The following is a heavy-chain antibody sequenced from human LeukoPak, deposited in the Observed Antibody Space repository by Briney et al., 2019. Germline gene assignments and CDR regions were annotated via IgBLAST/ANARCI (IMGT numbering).Heavy chain of an antibody. V-gene: IGHV1-2*02. J-gene: IGHJ6*04. D-gene: IGHD4-17*01. CDR1: GYTFTSYD. Sequence: GASVKVSCKASGYTFTSYDINWVRQATGQGLEWMGWMNPNSGGTNYAQKFQGRVTMTRDTSISTAYMELSRLRSDDTAVYYCASGDPRRFMDVWGKGTTVTISS. CDR3: ASGDPRRFMDV. CDR2: MNPNSGGT.